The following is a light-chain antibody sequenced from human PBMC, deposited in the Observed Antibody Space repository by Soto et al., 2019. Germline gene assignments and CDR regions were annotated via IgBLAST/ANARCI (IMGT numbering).Light chain of an antibody. V-gene: IGLV4-60*02. CDR2: LGGSGSY. Sequence: QLVLTQSSSASASLGSSVKLTCTLSSGHSSYTIAWHQQQPGMAPRYLMKLGGSGSYNKGSGVPDRFSGSSSGADRFLTISNLHFEDEADYYCETWDNNAWVFGGGTKLTVL. CDR1: SGHSSYT. J-gene: IGLJ3*02. CDR3: ETWDNNAWV.